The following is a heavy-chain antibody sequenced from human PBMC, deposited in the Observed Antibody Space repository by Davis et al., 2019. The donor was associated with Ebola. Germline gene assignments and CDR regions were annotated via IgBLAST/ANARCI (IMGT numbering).Heavy chain of an antibody. CDR1: GFTFSDYG. D-gene: IGHD3-10*01. J-gene: IGHJ1*01. CDR2: ISYDGSLK. V-gene: IGHV3-30*18. Sequence: GSLRLPCEASGFTFSDYGIHWVRQVPGKGLEWVAVISYDGSLKYYVDSVNGRFISSRDNSRNTVYLHINSLRPEDTALYFCVKEKDARSSGSYDHWGQGILVTVSS. CDR3: VKEKDARSSGSYDH.